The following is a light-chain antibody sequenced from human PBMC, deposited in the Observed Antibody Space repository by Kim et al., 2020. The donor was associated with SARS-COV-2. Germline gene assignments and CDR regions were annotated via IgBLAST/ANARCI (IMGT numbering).Light chain of an antibody. CDR2: GAS. CDR3: QQYNNWPPLT. V-gene: IGKV3-15*01. J-gene: IGKJ4*01. Sequence: SPGERATLSCRASQSVSSNLAWYQQKPGQAPRLLIYGASTRATGIPARFSGSGSGTDFTLIISSLQSEDFAVYYCQQYNNWPPLTFGGGTKVDIK. CDR1: QSVSSN.